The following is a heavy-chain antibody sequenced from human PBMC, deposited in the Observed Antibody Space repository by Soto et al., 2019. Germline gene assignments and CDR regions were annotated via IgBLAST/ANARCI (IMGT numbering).Heavy chain of an antibody. CDR1: GFTFSSYA. V-gene: IGHV3-23*01. D-gene: IGHD6-13*01. CDR2: ISGSGGST. Sequence: PGGSLRLSCAASGFTFSSYAMSWVRQAPGKGLEWVSAISGSGGSTYYADSVKGRFTISRDNSKNTLYLQMNSLRAEDTAVYYCAKGGNSWYGDYYYGMDVWGQGTTVTVSS. J-gene: IGHJ6*02. CDR3: AKGGNSWYGDYYYGMDV.